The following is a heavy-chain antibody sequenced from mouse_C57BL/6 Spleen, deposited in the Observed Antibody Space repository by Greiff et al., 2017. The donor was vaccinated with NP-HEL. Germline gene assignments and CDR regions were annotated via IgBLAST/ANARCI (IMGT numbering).Heavy chain of an antibody. CDR1: GYTFTSYW. V-gene: IGHV1-55*01. J-gene: IGHJ2*01. Sequence: QVQLQQPGAELVKPGASVKMSCKASGYTFTSYWITWVKQRPGQGLEWIGDIYPGSGSTNYNEKFKSKATLTVDTSSRTAYMQLSSLTSEDSAVYYCARRDYYGSSYDYWGQGTTLTVSS. CDR3: ARRDYYGSSYDY. D-gene: IGHD1-1*01. CDR2: IYPGSGST.